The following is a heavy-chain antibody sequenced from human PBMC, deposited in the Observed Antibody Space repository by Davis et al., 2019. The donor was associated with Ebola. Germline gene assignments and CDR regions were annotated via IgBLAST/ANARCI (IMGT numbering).Heavy chain of an antibody. CDR2: ISTSGSTM. J-gene: IGHJ6*02. V-gene: IGHV3-48*03. Sequence: GESLKISCVASGFTYSFYEIHWVRQAPGKGPEWITAISTSGSTMYYADSVKGRFTISRDNAKNSLYLQMNSLRAEDMAVYYCARAGGSTTLTAPSMDVWGQGTTVTVSS. D-gene: IGHD2/OR15-2a*01. CDR1: GFTYSFYE. CDR3: ARAGGSTTLTAPSMDV.